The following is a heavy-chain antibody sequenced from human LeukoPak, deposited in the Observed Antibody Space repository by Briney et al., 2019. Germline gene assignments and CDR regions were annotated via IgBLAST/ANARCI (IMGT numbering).Heavy chain of an antibody. J-gene: IGHJ4*02. CDR1: GGSIYNSAYH. CDR2: IYYSGST. CDR3: ARPGEVYYYDSSGYPAHYFDY. D-gene: IGHD3-22*01. Sequence: PSETLSLTCSVSGGSIYNSAYHWGWIRQPPGKGLEWIGSIYYSGSTYYNPSLKSRFTISVDTSKNQFALKLSSVTAADTAVYYCARPGEVYYYDSSGYPAHYFDYWGQGTLVTVSS. V-gene: IGHV4-39*01.